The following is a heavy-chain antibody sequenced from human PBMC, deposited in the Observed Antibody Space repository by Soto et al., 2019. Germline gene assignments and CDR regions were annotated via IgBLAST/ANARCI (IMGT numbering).Heavy chain of an antibody. Sequence: GGSLRLSCTGSGFTFGDYAMSWFRQAPGKGLEWVGLMRSKSYSGTIEYAASVKGRFTISRDDSNSIAYLQVSSLKIEDTAVYYCSVFSGGDLNHYGLDFWGQGSTVTVSS. CDR1: GFTFGDYA. J-gene: IGHJ6*02. V-gene: IGHV3-49*03. CDR3: SVFSGGDLNHYGLDF. D-gene: IGHD5-12*01. CDR2: MRSKSYSGTI.